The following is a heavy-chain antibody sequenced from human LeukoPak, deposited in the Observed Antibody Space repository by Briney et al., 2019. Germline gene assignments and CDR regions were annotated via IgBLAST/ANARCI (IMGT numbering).Heavy chain of an antibody. V-gene: IGHV4-4*07. J-gene: IGHJ4*02. D-gene: IGHD3-3*01. Sequence: SETLSLTCTVSGGSMRSNYWSLTRQPPGKGLERIGRIYTSGSTNYNPSLKSRVTMSVDTFKNQFSLKLSSVTAADTAVYYCARARWEMSGYLDYWGQGTLVTVSS. CDR1: GGSMRSNY. CDR3: ARARWEMSGYLDY. CDR2: IYTSGST.